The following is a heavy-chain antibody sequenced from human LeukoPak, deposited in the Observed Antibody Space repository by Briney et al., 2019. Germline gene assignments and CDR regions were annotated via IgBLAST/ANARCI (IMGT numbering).Heavy chain of an antibody. Sequence: SETLSLTCTVSGGSISLHYWSWIRQPPGKGLECFGYIYYSGSTNCNPSLRSRVTISVDTSKNQFSLKLSSVTAADTAVYYCARGSGYQNNWFDPWGQGTLVTVSS. CDR3: ARGSGYQNNWFDP. CDR1: GGSISLHY. D-gene: IGHD3-22*01. J-gene: IGHJ5*02. CDR2: IYYSGST. V-gene: IGHV4-59*11.